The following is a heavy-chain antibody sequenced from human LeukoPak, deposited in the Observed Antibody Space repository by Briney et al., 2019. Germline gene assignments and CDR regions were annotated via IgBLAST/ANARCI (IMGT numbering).Heavy chain of an antibody. Sequence: GGSRRLPCEASGFTFISYNMNWVRQAPGKGRKWVSYISTSSNTIYYADSVKGRFTISRDNAKNSLYLQMNDLRAEDTAVYYCARVGSYGMDVWGQGTTVTVSS. CDR1: GFTFISYN. J-gene: IGHJ6*02. CDR3: ARVGSYGMDV. V-gene: IGHV3-48*01. D-gene: IGHD3-10*01. CDR2: ISTSSNTI.